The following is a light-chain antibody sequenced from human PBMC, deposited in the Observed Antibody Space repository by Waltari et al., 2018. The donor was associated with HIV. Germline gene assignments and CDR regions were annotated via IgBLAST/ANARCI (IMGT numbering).Light chain of an antibody. CDR3: SSYTVTSTLI. CDR1: SSDVGAYHY. CDR2: EVR. Sequence: QSALTQPASVSGSLGQSITISCTGSSSDVGAYHYVSWYQQHPGKAPKLIIYEVRDRPSWVYNRFSGSKSGNTASLTISGLRAEDEATYYCSSYTVTSTLIFGGGTDLTV. V-gene: IGLV2-14*01. J-gene: IGLJ2*01.